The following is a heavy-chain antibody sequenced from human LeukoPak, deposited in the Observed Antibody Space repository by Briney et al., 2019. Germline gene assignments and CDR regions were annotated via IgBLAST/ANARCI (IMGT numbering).Heavy chain of an antibody. J-gene: IGHJ4*02. D-gene: IGHD5-18*01. V-gene: IGHV4-61*02. CDR1: GGSISSGSYY. CDR3: ARGEFTAMVIPEGGSFDY. Sequence: SQTLSLTCTVSGGSISSGSYYWSWIRQPAGMGLEWIGRIYTSGSTNYNPSLKSRVTISVDTSKNQFSLKLSSVTAADTAVYYCARGEFTAMVIPEGGSFDYWGQGTLVTVSS. CDR2: IYTSGST.